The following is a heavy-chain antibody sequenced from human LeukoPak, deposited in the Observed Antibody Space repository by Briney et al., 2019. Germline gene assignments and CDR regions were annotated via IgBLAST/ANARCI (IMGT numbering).Heavy chain of an antibody. CDR1: GGSISSSSYY. J-gene: IGHJ6*03. Sequence: PSETLSLTCTGSGGSISSSSYYWGWIRQPPGKGLEWIGSIHYSGSTNYNPSLKSRVTISVDTSKNQFSLKLSSVTAADTAVYYCARGYCSGGSCYSYYYYNYMDVWGKGTTVTVSS. CDR2: IHYSGST. V-gene: IGHV4-39*07. D-gene: IGHD2-15*01. CDR3: ARGYCSGGSCYSYYYYNYMDV.